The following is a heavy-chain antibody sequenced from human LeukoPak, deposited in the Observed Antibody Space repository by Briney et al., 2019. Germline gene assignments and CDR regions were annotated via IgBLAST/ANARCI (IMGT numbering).Heavy chain of an antibody. CDR1: GFTFSDYA. J-gene: IGHJ3*02. V-gene: IGHV3-30*18. CDR2: ISYDGHNR. CDR3: AKDRRQWLPPGAFDI. Sequence: GGSLRLSCAASGFTFSDYAMHWVRQAPGKGLECVTIISYDGHNRYYADSVKGRFTISRDNSKNTLYLQMNSLRAEDTAVYYCAKDRRQWLPPGAFDIWGQGTMVTVSS. D-gene: IGHD6-19*01.